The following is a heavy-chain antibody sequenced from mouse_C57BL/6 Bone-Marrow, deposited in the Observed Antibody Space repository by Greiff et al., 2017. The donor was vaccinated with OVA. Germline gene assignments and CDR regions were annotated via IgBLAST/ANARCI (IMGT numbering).Heavy chain of an antibody. CDR3: ASDYYGSSWDD. V-gene: IGHV1-7*01. CDR1: GYTFTSSW. J-gene: IGHJ2*01. D-gene: IGHD1-1*01. CDR2: IYPSSGYT. Sequence: VQLVESGAELAKPGASVKLSCKASGYTFTSSWMHWVKQRPGQGLEWIGYIYPSSGYTKYNQKFKDKATLTADKSSSTAYMQLSSLTYEVSAVDYCASDYYGSSWDDWGQGTTLTVSS.